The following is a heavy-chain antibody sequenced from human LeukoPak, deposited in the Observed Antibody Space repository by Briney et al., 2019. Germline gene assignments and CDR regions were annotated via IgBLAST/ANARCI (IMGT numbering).Heavy chain of an antibody. CDR1: GFTLSNAW. CDR2: IKSKTDGGTT. D-gene: IGHD2-8*01. Sequence: PGGSLRLSCAASGFTLSNAWMSWVRQAPGKGLEWVGRIKSKTDGGTTDYAAPVKGRFTISRDDSKNTLYLQMNSLKTEDTAVYYCTTGDIVLMVYPLADYWGQGTLVTVSS. CDR3: TTGDIVLMVYPLADY. J-gene: IGHJ4*02. V-gene: IGHV3-15*01.